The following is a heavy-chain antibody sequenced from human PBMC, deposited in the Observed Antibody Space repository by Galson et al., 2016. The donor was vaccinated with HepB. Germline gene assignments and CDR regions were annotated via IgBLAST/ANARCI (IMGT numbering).Heavy chain of an antibody. J-gene: IGHJ2*01. CDR1: GFTFSTYA. CDR3: AKEATATTGAKTKRVWYFDL. D-gene: IGHD1-7*01. Sequence: SLRLSCAASGFTFSTYAMRWVRQAPGKGLEWVSAISGSGVNAHYADSVKGRFTISRDNSKNTLYLQMNSLRAEDTAIYYCAKEATATTGAKTKRVWYFDLWGRGTLVTVSS. CDR2: ISGSGVNA. V-gene: IGHV3-23*01.